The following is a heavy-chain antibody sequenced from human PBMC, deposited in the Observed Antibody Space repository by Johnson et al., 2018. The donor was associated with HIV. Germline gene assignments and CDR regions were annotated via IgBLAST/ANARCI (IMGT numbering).Heavy chain of an antibody. V-gene: IGHV3-74*02. J-gene: IGHJ3*02. CDR2: INSAGSSQ. CDR1: GFTFSSYW. Sequence: VQLVESGGGLVQPGGSLRLSCAASGFTFSSYWMHWVRQAPGTGLVWVSRINSAGSSQSYADSVKVRVPISRDTAKNTLYLQMNSLRAEDMAVYYCARGWEGYSSSTLYAFDIWGQGTMVTVSS. CDR3: ARGWEGYSSSTLYAFDI. D-gene: IGHD6-6*01.